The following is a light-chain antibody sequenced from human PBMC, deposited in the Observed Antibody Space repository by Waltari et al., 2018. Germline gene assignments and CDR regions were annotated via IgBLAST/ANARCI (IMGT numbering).Light chain of an antibody. CDR3: HQYFGTPIT. V-gene: IGKV4-1*01. Sequence: DIVMTQSPDSLAVSLGERATINCKSSQSVLSSSNNKNYLAWYQQKPGQPPKLLIYWASTRESGVPDRFSGSGSGTDFTLAISSLQAEDVAVYYCHQYFGTPITFGPGTKVDIK. CDR2: WAS. J-gene: IGKJ3*01. CDR1: QSVLSSSNNKNY.